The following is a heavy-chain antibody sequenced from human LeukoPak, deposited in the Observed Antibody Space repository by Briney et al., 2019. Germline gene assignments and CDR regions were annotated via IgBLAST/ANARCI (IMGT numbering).Heavy chain of an antibody. CDR2: IYSGGST. CDR3: AREQPDSSGYYYGGFDY. J-gene: IGHJ4*02. Sequence: GGSLRLSCAASGFTVSSNYMSWVRQAPGKGLEWVSVIYSGGSTYYADSVKGRFTISRDNSKNTLYLQMNSLRAEDTAVYYCAREQPDSSGYYYGGFDYWGQGTLVTVSS. CDR1: GFTVSSNY. D-gene: IGHD3-22*01. V-gene: IGHV3-66*01.